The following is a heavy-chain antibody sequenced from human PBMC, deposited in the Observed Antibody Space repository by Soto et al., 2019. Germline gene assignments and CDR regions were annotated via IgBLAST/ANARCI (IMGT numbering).Heavy chain of an antibody. J-gene: IGHJ4*02. CDR3: ARTIYSGYDQSFFDY. CDR1: GGSISSYY. Sequence: PSETLSLTCTVSGGSISSYYWSWIRQPPGKGLEWIGYIYYSGSTNYNPSLKSRVTISVDTSKNQFSLKLSSVTAADTAVYYCARTIYSGYDQSFFDYWGQGTLVTVSS. D-gene: IGHD5-12*01. CDR2: IYYSGST. V-gene: IGHV4-59*01.